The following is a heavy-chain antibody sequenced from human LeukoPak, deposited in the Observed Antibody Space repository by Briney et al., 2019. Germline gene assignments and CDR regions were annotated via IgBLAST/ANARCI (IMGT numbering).Heavy chain of an antibody. D-gene: IGHD6-6*01. J-gene: IGHJ6*04. CDR2: IHTSGST. V-gene: IGHV4-4*07. CDR3: ARLPGAARLDV. Sequence: PSETLSLTCTVSGGSVSSYYWSWIRQPAGKGLEWIGRIHTSGSTNYNPSLKSRVTISVDTSKNQFSLKLSSVTAADTAVYYCARLPGAARLDVWGKGTTVTVSS. CDR1: GGSVSSYY.